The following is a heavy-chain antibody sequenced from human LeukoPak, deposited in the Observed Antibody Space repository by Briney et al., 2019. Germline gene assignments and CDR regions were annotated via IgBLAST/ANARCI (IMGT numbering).Heavy chain of an antibody. CDR2: ISAGGDST. V-gene: IGHV3-23*01. CDR1: GFTFSSYG. Sequence: GGSLRLSCAGSGFTFSSYGMRWVRQAPGKGLEWVSTISAGGDSTYYADSVKGRFTISRDNSKNTLYLQMNSLRAEDTAVYYCAKPPGPGGYWGQGTLVTVSS. CDR3: AKPPGPGGY. J-gene: IGHJ4*02. D-gene: IGHD1-14*01.